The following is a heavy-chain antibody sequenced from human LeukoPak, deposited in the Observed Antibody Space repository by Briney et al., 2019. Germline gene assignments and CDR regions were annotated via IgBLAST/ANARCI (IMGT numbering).Heavy chain of an antibody. CDR3: ARSEAGFGDHRGWFDP. J-gene: IGHJ5*02. Sequence: GASVKGSCKASGYTFTGYDMHWVRQAPGQGLEWMGWINPNSGGTNYAQKFKGRVTMTRDPSISTAYMELSRLRSDDTAVYCCARSEAGFGDHRGWFDPWGQGTLVTVSS. CDR2: INPNSGGT. D-gene: IGHD3-10*01. CDR1: GYTFTGYD. V-gene: IGHV1-2*02.